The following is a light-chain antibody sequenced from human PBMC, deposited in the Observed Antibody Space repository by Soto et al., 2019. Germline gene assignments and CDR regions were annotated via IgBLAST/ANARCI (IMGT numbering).Light chain of an antibody. CDR1: QSVSGSY. CDR2: DAS. CDR3: QQYGSSPRT. V-gene: IGKV3-20*01. Sequence: ETVLTQSPGTLSLSPGEGGTLSYRAIQSVSGSYLAWYQQIPGQAPRLLIYDASSRATGIPDRFSGSGSGTDFTLTISRLEPEDFAVYYCQQYGSSPRTFGQGTKV. J-gene: IGKJ1*01.